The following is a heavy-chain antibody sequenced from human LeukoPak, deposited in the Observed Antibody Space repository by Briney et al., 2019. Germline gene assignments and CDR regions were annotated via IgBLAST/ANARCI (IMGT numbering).Heavy chain of an antibody. V-gene: IGHV3-23*01. D-gene: IGHD2-15*01. Sequence: ETLSLTCTVSGGSISSYYWSWVRQAPGKGLEWVSAISGSGGSTYYADSVKGRFTISRDNSKNTLYLQMNSLRAEDTAVYYCAKSVVVAATLDYWGQGTLVTVSS. CDR2: ISGSGGST. J-gene: IGHJ4*02. CDR3: AKSVVVAATLDY. CDR1: GGSISSYY.